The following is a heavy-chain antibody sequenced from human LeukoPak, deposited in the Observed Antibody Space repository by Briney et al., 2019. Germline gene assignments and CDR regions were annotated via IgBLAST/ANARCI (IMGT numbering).Heavy chain of an antibody. V-gene: IGHV3-7*05. CDR1: GFTFSSYS. D-gene: IGHD2-2*01. CDR2: IKQDGSEK. Sequence: PGGSLRLSCAASGFTFSSYSMNWVRQAPGKGLEWVANIKQDGSEKYYVDSVKGRFTISRVNAKNSLYLQMNSLRAEDTAVYYCARDQRYCSSSSCPWEPFDYWGQGTLVTVSS. J-gene: IGHJ4*02. CDR3: ARDQRYCSSSSCPWEPFDY.